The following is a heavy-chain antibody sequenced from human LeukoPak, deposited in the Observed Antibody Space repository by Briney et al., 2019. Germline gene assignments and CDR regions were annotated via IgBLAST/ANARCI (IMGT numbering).Heavy chain of an antibody. D-gene: IGHD5-24*01. Sequence: SETLSLTCTVSGGSISSGSYNWSWIRQPAGKGLEGIGRIYTSGSTNYNPSLKSRVTISVDTSKNQFSLKLSSVTAADTAVYYCAREDGYRYYFDYWGQGTLVTVSS. CDR2: IYTSGST. CDR3: AREDGYRYYFDY. J-gene: IGHJ4*02. V-gene: IGHV4-61*02. CDR1: GGSISSGSYN.